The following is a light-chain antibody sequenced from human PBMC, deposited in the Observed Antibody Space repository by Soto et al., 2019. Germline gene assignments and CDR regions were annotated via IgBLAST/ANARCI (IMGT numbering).Light chain of an antibody. CDR1: QSISSW. V-gene: IGKV1-5*01. CDR2: DAS. Sequence: DIQMTQSPSTVSASVGDRVTITCRASQSISSWLAWYQQKPGKAPKLLIYDASSLESGVPSRFSGSGSGTEFTLTISSLQPDDFATYYCQQYNSYHITFGQGTRLEIK. J-gene: IGKJ5*01. CDR3: QQYNSYHIT.